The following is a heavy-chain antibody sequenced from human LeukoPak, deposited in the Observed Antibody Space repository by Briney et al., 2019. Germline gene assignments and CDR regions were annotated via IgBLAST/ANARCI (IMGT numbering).Heavy chain of an antibody. CDR1: GVSISPYY. Sequence: SETLSLTCAVSGVSISPYYWAWIRQPPGKGLEWIGYIHTSGSNNQYPSLKSRVTISVDKSKNHFSLRLTSVTAADTAVYYCATLSAAVHLGAFDLWGQGTMVTVSS. D-gene: IGHD3-3*01. V-gene: IGHV4-4*09. CDR2: IHTSGSN. CDR3: ATLSAAVHLGAFDL. J-gene: IGHJ3*01.